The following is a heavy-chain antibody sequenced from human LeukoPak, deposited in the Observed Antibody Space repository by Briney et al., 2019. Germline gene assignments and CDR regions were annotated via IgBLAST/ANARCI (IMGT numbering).Heavy chain of an antibody. CDR2: TYNSGST. D-gene: IGHD3-3*01. Sequence: SETLSLTCTVSGGSKSCYHRSWIRQPPGKGLEWIGDTYNSGSTNYNPSLKSRVTISVDTSKNQFSLKLTSVTAADTAVYYCAGVIVGVVINAFSVGGKGTMVTVSS. J-gene: IGHJ3*01. CDR3: AGVIVGVVINAFSV. CDR1: GGSKSCYH. V-gene: IGHV4-59*01.